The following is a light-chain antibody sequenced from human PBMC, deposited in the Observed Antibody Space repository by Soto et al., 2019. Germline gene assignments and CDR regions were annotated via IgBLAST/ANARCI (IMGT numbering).Light chain of an antibody. V-gene: IGLV2-14*01. CDR3: SSFTSGNTGV. J-gene: IGLJ3*02. Sequence: QSALTQPASVSGSPGQSITISCTGTSSDVGGYNYVSWYQQYPGKAPKLMIYEVGNPPSGVSDRFSGSKSGNTASLTISGLQADDEADYYCSSFTSGNTGVFGGGTKLTVL. CDR2: EVG. CDR1: SSDVGGYNY.